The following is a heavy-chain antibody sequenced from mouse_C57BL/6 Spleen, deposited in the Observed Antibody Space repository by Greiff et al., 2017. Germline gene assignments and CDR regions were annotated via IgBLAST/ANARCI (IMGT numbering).Heavy chain of an antibody. CDR2: INPNNGGT. Sequence: VQLKESGPELVKPGASVKIPCKASGYTFTDYNMDWVKQSHGKSLEWIGDINPNNGGTIYNQKFKGKATLTVDTSSSTAYMELRSLTSEDTAVYYCARRGLRYLFDYWGQGTTLTVSS. D-gene: IGHD1-1*01. CDR1: GYTFTDYN. CDR3: ARRGLRYLFDY. V-gene: IGHV1-18*01. J-gene: IGHJ2*01.